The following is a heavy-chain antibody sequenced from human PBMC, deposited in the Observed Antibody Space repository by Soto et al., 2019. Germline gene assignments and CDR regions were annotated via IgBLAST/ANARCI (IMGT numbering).Heavy chain of an antibody. V-gene: IGHV3-21*01. Sequence: LRLSCAASGFTFSSYSMNWVRQAPGKGLEWVSSTSSSSSYIYYADSVKGRFTISRDNAKNSLYLQMNSLRAEDTAVYYCARDELDTAALYFDYWGQGTLVTVSS. D-gene: IGHD5-18*01. CDR1: GFTFSSYS. CDR3: ARDELDTAALYFDY. CDR2: TSSSSSYI. J-gene: IGHJ4*02.